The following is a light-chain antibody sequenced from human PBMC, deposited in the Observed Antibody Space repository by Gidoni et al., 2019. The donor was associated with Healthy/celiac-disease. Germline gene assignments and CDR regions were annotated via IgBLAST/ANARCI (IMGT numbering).Light chain of an antibody. J-gene: IGKJ1*01. CDR2: DAS. Sequence: EIVLTQSPATLSLSPGGRATLSCTASQSVISDVAWYQQKPGQAPRLLIYDASNRATGIPARFSGSVSGTDFTLTISSLDTEDFAVYYCQQRSNWPSWTFGQGTKVEIK. CDR3: QQRSNWPSWT. CDR1: QSVISD. V-gene: IGKV3-11*01.